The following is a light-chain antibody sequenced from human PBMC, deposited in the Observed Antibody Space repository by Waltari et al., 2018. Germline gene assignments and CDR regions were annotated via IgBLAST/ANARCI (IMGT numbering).Light chain of an antibody. CDR3: SSYAGSNTLV. CDR2: EVN. Sequence: SALTQPPSASGSPGQSVTISCTGTNSAVGTYTYVSWFQQHPGRAPKLLIYEVNKRPSGVPDRFSGSKSDNRASLTVSGLQADDEAVYHCSSYAGSNTLVFGGGTKLTVL. CDR1: NSAVGTYTY. J-gene: IGLJ2*01. V-gene: IGLV2-8*01.